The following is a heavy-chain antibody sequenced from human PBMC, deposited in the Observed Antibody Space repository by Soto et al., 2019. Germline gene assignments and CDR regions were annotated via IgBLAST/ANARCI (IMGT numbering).Heavy chain of an antibody. D-gene: IGHD2-15*01. V-gene: IGHV3-74*01. CDR3: ARGDCVGGTCYSLAGSFYYYMDV. CDR2: INSDGSVS. J-gene: IGHJ6*03. CDR1: GFTFSNYW. Sequence: EVQLVESGGGLVQPGGSLRLSCAASGFTFSNYWMYWVRQAPGKGLVWVSRINSDGSVSSYADSVKGRLTISRDNVKNTLYQQMDSLRAEDTAVYYCARGDCVGGTCYSLAGSFYYYMDVWGKGTTLTVFS.